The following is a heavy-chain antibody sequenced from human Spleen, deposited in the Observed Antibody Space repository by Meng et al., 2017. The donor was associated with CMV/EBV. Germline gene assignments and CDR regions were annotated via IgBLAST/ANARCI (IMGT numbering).Heavy chain of an antibody. D-gene: IGHD2-21*02. Sequence: GSSRSSRWWSWVRQPPGKGLEWIGEIYHSVSTNYNPSRKSRVTISVDKSKNQVSLKLSSVTAADTAVYYCASLAYCGGDRPNWYCDLWGRGTLVTVSS. J-gene: IGHJ2*01. CDR1: GSSRSSRW. V-gene: IGHV4-4*02. CDR2: IYHSVST. CDR3: ASLAYCGGDRPNWYCDL.